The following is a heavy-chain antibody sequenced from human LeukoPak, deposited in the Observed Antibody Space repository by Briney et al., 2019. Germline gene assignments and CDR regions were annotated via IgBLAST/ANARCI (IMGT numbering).Heavy chain of an antibody. V-gene: IGHV4-39*07. Sequence: SETLSLTCTVSGGSISSYYWGWIRQPPGKGLEWIGSIYYSGSTYYNPSLKSRVTISVDTSKNQFSLKLSSVTAADTAVYYCAGVSMCSGGSCTYYFDYWGQGTLVTVSS. CDR2: IYYSGST. D-gene: IGHD2-15*01. J-gene: IGHJ4*02. CDR3: AGVSMCSGGSCTYYFDY. CDR1: GGSISSYY.